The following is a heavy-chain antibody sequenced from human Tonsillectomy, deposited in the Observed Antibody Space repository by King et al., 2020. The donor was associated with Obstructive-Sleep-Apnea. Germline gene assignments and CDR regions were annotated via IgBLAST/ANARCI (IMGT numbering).Heavy chain of an antibody. CDR1: GFTFSSYG. J-gene: IGHJ6*02. Sequence: QVQLVESGGGVVQPGRSLRLSCAASGFTFSSYGMHWVRQAPGKGLEWVAVISYDGSNKYYADSVKGRFTISRDNSKNRLYLQMNSLIAEDTAVYYCAKPRRNTIFGVVTNYYYGMDVWGQGTTVTVSS. CDR3: AKPRRNTIFGVVTNYYYGMDV. V-gene: IGHV3-30*18. D-gene: IGHD3-3*01. CDR2: ISYDGSNK.